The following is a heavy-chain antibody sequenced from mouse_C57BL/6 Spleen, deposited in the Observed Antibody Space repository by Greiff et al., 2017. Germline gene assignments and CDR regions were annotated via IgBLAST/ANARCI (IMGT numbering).Heavy chain of an antibody. J-gene: IGHJ2*01. D-gene: IGHD2-10*02. CDR2: IYPSDSET. Sequence: QVHVKQPGAELVRPGSSVKLSCKASGYTFTSYWMDWVKQRPGQGLEWIGNIYPSDSETHYNQKFKDKATLTVDKSSSTAYMQLSSLTSEDSAVYYCAREVWSHYFDYWGQGTTLTVSS. CDR3: AREVWSHYFDY. CDR1: GYTFTSYW. V-gene: IGHV1-61*01.